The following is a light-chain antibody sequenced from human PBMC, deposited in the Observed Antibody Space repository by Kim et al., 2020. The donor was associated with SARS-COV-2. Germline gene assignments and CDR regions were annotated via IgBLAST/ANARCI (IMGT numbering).Light chain of an antibody. J-gene: IGLJ1*01. CDR1: SSDVGGYNY. CDR2: DVS. V-gene: IGLV2-14*03. Sequence: QSALTQPASVSGSPGQSITISCTGTSSDVGGYNYVSWYQQHPGKAPKLVIFDVSNRPSGVSNHFSGSKSGNTASLTISGLQPEDEADYYCISYTSINTFVFGTGTRVTVL. CDR3: ISYTSINTFV.